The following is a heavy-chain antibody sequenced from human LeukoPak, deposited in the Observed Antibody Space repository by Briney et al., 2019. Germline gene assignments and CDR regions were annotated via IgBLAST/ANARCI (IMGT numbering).Heavy chain of an antibody. CDR1: GGTFSSYA. J-gene: IGHJ4*02. V-gene: IGHV1-69*04. CDR3: AMFFSGYDWGPLGY. Sequence: GASVKVSGKASGGTFSSYAISWVRQAPGQGLEWMGRIIPILGIANHAQKFQGRVTITADKSTSTAYMELSSLRSEDTAVYYCAMFFSGYDWGPLGYWGQGTLVTVSP. D-gene: IGHD5-12*01. CDR2: IIPILGIA.